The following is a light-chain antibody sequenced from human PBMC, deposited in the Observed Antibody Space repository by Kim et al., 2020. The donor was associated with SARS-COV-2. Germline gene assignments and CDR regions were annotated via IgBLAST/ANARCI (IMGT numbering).Light chain of an antibody. CDR2: SND. Sequence: GQRVPISCSGSRSRLGSHAVNWYQQVPGTAPKFLIFSNDQRASGVPDRFSGSKSGTSASLAISGLQPEDEADYYCAAWDDSLDAYVFGTGTKVTVL. V-gene: IGLV1-44*01. CDR3: AAWDDSLDAYV. J-gene: IGLJ1*01. CDR1: RSRLGSHA.